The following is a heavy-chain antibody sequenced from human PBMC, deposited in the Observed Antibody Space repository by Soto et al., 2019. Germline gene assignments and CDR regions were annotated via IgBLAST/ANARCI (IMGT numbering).Heavy chain of an antibody. CDR3: AKDRASAFIVATTHDAFDI. Sequence: GGSLRLSCAASGFTFDDYAMHWVRQAPGKGLEWVSGISWNSGSIGYADSVKGRFTISRDNAKNSLYLQMNSLRAEDTALYYCAKDRASAFIVATTHDAFDIWGQGTMVTVSS. CDR1: GFTFDDYA. V-gene: IGHV3-9*01. J-gene: IGHJ3*02. CDR2: ISWNSGSI. D-gene: IGHD5-12*01.